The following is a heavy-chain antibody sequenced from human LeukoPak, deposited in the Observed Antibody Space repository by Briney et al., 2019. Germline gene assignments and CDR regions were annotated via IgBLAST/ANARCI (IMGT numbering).Heavy chain of an antibody. CDR2: IYHSGST. D-gene: IGHD2-15*01. V-gene: IGHV4-30-2*05. J-gene: IGHJ5*02. Sequence: SETLSLTCAVSGGSISSGGYSWSWIRQPPGKGLEWIGYIYHSGSTYYNPSLKSRVTISVDTSKNQFSLKLSSVTAADTAVYYCARVYCSGGSCYSGSGGWFDPWGQGTLVTVSS. CDR3: ARVYCSGGSCYSGSGGWFDP. CDR1: GGSISSGGYS.